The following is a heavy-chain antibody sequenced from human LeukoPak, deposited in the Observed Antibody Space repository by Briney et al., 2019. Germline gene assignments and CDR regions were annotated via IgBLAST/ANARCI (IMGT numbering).Heavy chain of an antibody. D-gene: IGHD2/OR15-2a*01. CDR1: GFTFSSYW. J-gene: IGHJ4*02. CDR3: TRVPYL. CDR2: IKSDGSST. V-gene: IGHV3-74*01. Sequence: GGSLRLSCAASGFTFSSYWMHWVRQAPGKGLVWVSRIKSDGSSTSYADSVKGRFTISRDNAKNTLCLQMNSLRAEDTAVYYCTRVPYLGGQGTLVTVSS.